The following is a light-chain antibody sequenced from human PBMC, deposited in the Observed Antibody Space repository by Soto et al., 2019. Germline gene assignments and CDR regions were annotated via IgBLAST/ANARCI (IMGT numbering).Light chain of an antibody. CDR2: DAS. CDR3: QQFNNYPPIT. CDR1: QGISSA. J-gene: IGKJ5*01. Sequence: AIQLTQSPSSLSASVGDRVTITCRASQGISSALAWYQQKPGKAPKLLIYDASSLESGVPSRFSGSGSGTDFPLTISSLQPEDFATYYCQQFNNYPPITFGQGTRLEIK. V-gene: IGKV1D-13*01.